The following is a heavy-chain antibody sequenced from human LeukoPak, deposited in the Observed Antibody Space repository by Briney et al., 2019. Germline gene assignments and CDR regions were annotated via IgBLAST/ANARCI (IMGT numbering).Heavy chain of an antibody. CDR2: ISYDGCNK. CDR3: ARGSIAVAGLVNYFDY. V-gene: IGHV3-30-3*01. Sequence: GGSLRLSCAASGFTFSSYAMLWVRRAPGKGLVCVAVISYDGCNKYYADSVKGRFTISRDNSKNTLYLQMNSLRAEDTAVYYCARGSIAVAGLVNYFDYWGQGTLVTVSS. J-gene: IGHJ4*02. D-gene: IGHD6-19*01. CDR1: GFTFSSYA.